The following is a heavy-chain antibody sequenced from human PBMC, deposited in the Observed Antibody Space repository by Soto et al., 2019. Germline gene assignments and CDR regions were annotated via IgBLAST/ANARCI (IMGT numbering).Heavy chain of an antibody. CDR3: ARVVTITGIPYYYYYMDV. Sequence: GASVKVSCKASGYTFTSYGISWVRQAPGQGLEWMGWISAYNGNTNYAQKLQGRVTMTTDTSTSTAYMELRSLRSDDTAVYYCARVVTITGIPYYYYYMDVWGKGTTVTVSS. V-gene: IGHV1-18*01. CDR2: ISAYNGNT. D-gene: IGHD1-20*01. CDR1: GYTFTSYG. J-gene: IGHJ6*03.